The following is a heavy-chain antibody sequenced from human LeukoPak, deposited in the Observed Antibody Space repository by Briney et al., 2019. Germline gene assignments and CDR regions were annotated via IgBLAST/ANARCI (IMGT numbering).Heavy chain of an antibody. CDR1: GYTFTGYY. CDR3: ARGYCSGGSCYCDY. J-gene: IGHJ4*02. V-gene: IGHV1-2*02. Sequence: ASVKVSCKASGYTFTGYYMHWVRQAPGQGLEWMGWINPNSGGTNYARKFQGRVTMTRDTSISTAYMELSRLRSDDTAVYYCARGYCSGGSCYCDYWGQGTLVTVSS. D-gene: IGHD2-15*01. CDR2: INPNSGGT.